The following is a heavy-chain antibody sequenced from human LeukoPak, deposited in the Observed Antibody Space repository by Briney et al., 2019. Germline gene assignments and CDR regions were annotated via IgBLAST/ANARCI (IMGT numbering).Heavy chain of an antibody. CDR1: GFTFSSYS. Sequence: PGGSLRLSCTASGFTFSSYSLYWVRQAPGKGLEWVANIKQDGSEKYYVDSVKGRFTISRDNAKNSLYLQMNSLRAEDTAVYYCAREVVVPAAYYMDVWGKGTTVTVSS. D-gene: IGHD2-2*01. V-gene: IGHV3-7*01. CDR3: AREVVVPAAYYMDV. J-gene: IGHJ6*03. CDR2: IKQDGSEK.